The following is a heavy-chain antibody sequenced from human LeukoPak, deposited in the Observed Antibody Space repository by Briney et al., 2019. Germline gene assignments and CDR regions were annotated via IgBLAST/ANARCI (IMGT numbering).Heavy chain of an antibody. Sequence: EASVKVSCKASGGTFSSYAISWVRQAPGQGLEWMGGIIPIFGTANYAQKFQGRVTITTDESTSTAYMELSSLRSEDTAVYYCARAGDYGGNHWGQGTLVTVSS. CDR3: ARAGDYGGNH. CDR2: IIPIFGTA. CDR1: GGTFSSYA. J-gene: IGHJ5*02. V-gene: IGHV1-69*05. D-gene: IGHD4-23*01.